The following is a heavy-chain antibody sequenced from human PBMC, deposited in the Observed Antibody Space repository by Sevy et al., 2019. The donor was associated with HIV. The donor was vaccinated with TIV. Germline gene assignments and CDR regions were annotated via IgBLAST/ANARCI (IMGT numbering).Heavy chain of an antibody. D-gene: IGHD4-17*01. CDR3: ARDLEFYDYGDYGPAFMPDY. CDR2: IWFDGRNT. J-gene: IGHJ4*02. V-gene: IGHV3-33*01. Sequence: GGSLRLSCAASGFTFSTYGMHWVRQAPGKGLEWVAVIWFDGRNTYYADSVKGRFTISRDIAKNILHLRMNSLRAEDTAVYYCARDLEFYDYGDYGPAFMPDYWGQGTLVTVSS. CDR1: GFTFSTYG.